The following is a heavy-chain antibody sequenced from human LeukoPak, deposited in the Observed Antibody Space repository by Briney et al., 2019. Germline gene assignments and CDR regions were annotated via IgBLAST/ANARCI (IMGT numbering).Heavy chain of an antibody. CDR2: IIPIFGTA. D-gene: IGHD6-19*01. J-gene: IGHJ3*02. CDR1: GGTFSSYA. V-gene: IGHV1-69*13. CDR3: ARGGIAVASAFDI. Sequence: SVKVSCKASGGTFSSYAISWVRQAPGQGLEWMGGIIPIFGTANYAQKFQGRVTITADESTSSAYMELSSLRSEDTAVYYCARGGIAVASAFDIWGQGTMVTVSS.